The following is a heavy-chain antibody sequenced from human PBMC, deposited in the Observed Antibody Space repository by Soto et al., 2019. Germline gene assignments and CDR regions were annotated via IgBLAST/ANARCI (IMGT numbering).Heavy chain of an antibody. D-gene: IGHD3-16*01. V-gene: IGHV3-33*01. CDR3: ARDLGGPQTHGLLSYYYYYGMDV. CDR2: IWYDGSNK. Sequence: GGSLRLSCATSGFTFSSYGMHWVRQAPGKGLEWVAVIWYDGSNKYYADSVKGRFTISRDNSKNTLYLQMNSLRAEDTAVYYCARDLGGPQTHGLLSYYYYYGMDVWGQGTTVTVSS. CDR1: GFTFSSYG. J-gene: IGHJ6*02.